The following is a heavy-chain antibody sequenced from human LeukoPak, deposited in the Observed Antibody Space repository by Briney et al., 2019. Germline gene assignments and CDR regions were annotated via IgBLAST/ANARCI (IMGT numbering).Heavy chain of an antibody. J-gene: IGHJ4*02. CDR3: AKLFGYYYDSSGYYPDY. Sequence: GGSLRLSCVASGFTFSNYAMSWVRQAPGKGLEWVSDISGSGGSTYYADSVKGRFTISRDNFKNTLYLQMNSLRAEDTAVYYCAKLFGYYYDSSGYYPDYWGQGTLVTVSS. CDR1: GFTFSNYA. CDR2: ISGSGGST. D-gene: IGHD3-22*01. V-gene: IGHV3-23*01.